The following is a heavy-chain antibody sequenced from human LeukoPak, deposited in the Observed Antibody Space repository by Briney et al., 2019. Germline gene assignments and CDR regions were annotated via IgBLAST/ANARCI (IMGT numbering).Heavy chain of an antibody. CDR3: ARRSGGHWYFDL. CDR1: GGSISSYY. D-gene: IGHD3-16*01. Sequence: SETLSLTCTVSGGSISSYYWSWIRQPPGKGLEWIGEINHSGSTNYNPSLKSRVTISVDTSKNHFSLKLSSVTAADTAVFYCARRSGGHWYFDLWGRGTLVTVSS. CDR2: INHSGST. V-gene: IGHV4-59*12. J-gene: IGHJ2*01.